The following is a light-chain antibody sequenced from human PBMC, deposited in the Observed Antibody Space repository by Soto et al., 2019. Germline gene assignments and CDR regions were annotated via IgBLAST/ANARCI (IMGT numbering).Light chain of an antibody. CDR3: QQYDKWPPNYT. CDR1: QSVSSN. V-gene: IGKV3-15*01. Sequence: EIVMTQSPVTLSVSPGERATLSCRASQSVSSNLAWYQQKPGQAPRLLIYRASIRATGIPATFSGSGSGTEFTLTISRLQSEDFAVYYCQQYDKWPPNYTFGQGTKLE. CDR2: RAS. J-gene: IGKJ2*01.